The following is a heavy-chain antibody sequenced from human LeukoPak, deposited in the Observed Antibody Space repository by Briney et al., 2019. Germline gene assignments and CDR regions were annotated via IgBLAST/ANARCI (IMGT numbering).Heavy chain of an antibody. J-gene: IGHJ4*02. Sequence: SETLSLTCAVYGGSFSGYYWSWIRQPPGKGLEWIGEINHSGSTNYNPSLKSRVTISVDTSKNQFSLKLSSVTAADTAVYYCARVYASQDWGQGTLVTVSS. CDR3: ARVYASQD. D-gene: IGHD2-8*01. V-gene: IGHV4-34*01. CDR1: GGSFSGYY. CDR2: INHSGST.